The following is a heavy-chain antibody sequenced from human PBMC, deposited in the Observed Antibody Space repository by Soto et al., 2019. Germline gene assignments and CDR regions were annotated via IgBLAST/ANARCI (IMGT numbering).Heavy chain of an antibody. CDR2: IYYSGST. J-gene: IGHJ4*02. CDR1: GGSISSGGYY. CDR3: AIGPYSSGWYLTIFDY. V-gene: IGHV4-31*03. D-gene: IGHD6-19*01. Sequence: SETLSLTCTVSGGSISSGGYYWSWIRQHPGKGLEWIGYIYYSGSTYYNPSLKSRVTISVDTSKNQFSLKLSSVTAADTAVYYCAIGPYSSGWYLTIFDYWGQGTLVTVSS.